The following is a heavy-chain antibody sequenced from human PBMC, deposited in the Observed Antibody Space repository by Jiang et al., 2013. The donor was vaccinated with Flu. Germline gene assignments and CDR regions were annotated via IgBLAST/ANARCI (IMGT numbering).Heavy chain of an antibody. V-gene: IGHV4-61*02. CDR1: GGSISSGSYY. CDR2: IYTSGST. J-gene: IGHJ5*02. Sequence: GSGLVKPSQTLSLTCTVSGGSISSGSYYWSWIRQPAGKGLEWIGRIYTSGSTNYNPSLKSRVTISVDTSKNQFSLKLSSVTAADAAVYYCARDRRYGSGSYGFDPWGQGTLVTVSS. D-gene: IGHD3-10*01. CDR3: ARDRRYGSGSYGFDP.